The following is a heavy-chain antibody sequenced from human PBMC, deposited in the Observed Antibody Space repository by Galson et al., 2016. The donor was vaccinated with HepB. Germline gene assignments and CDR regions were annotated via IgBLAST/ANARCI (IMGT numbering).Heavy chain of an antibody. J-gene: IGHJ4*02. CDR3: ARTVSIAAAGGADY. V-gene: IGHV5-51*01. CDR1: GYTFTTYW. Sequence: QSGAAVTTPGESLKISCKGSGYTFTTYWNGWVRQMPGKGLEWMGMIYPGDSDTRYSPSFQGQVTISADQSINTAYLKWSSLKASDTAMYYCARTVSIAAAGGADYWGQGTLVTVSS. CDR2: IYPGDSDT. D-gene: IGHD6-13*01.